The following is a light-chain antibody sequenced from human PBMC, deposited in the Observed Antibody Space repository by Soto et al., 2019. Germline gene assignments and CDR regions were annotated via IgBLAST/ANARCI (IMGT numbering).Light chain of an antibody. CDR2: SAS. Sequence: EIVMTQSPATLSVSPGERATLSCRASQSVSSNLAWYQQKPGQAPRLLIYSASTRATGIPARFSGSGSGTEFTLTISSLQSEDFAVYYCQQYNNWLFTFGPGTKVDI. CDR1: QSVSSN. CDR3: QQYNNWLFT. V-gene: IGKV3-15*01. J-gene: IGKJ3*01.